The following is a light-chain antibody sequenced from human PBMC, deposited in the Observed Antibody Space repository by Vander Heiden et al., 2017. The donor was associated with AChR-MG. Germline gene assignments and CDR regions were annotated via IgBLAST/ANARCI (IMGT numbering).Light chain of an antibody. J-gene: IGLJ2*01. CDR1: SSNVGRNT. Sequence: QSVVTQPPSVSGTPGQRVTISCSGSSSNVGRNTVNWYRQVPGTAPKLLIWGNNQRPSGVPDRFSSSKSGATASLAISGLQSEDEADYYCATWDDSLNGAVVFGGGTKLTVL. CDR3: ATWDDSLNGAVV. CDR2: GNN. V-gene: IGLV1-44*01.